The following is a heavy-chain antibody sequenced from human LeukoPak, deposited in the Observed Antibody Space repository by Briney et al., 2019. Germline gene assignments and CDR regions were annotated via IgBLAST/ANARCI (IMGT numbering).Heavy chain of an antibody. Sequence: SETLSLTCNVSGVSISSSSYYWGWIRQPPGKGLEWIGSIYSSGSTNYNPSLKSRVTISVDTSKNQFSLKLSSVTAADTAVYYCARHTYYYGSGSRVFDYWGQGTLVTVSS. CDR1: GVSISSSSYY. D-gene: IGHD3-10*01. J-gene: IGHJ4*02. V-gene: IGHV4-39*01. CDR3: ARHTYYYGSGSRVFDY. CDR2: IYSSGST.